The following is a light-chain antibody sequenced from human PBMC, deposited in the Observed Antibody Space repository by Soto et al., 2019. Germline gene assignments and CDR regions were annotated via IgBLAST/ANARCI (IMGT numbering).Light chain of an antibody. J-gene: IGKJ4*01. CDR2: AAS. Sequence: DILMTPSPSAMSASVGDRITITCRASQGISNYLVWFQQKQGKXVKXXIYAASSLQSGVPSRFSGSGSGTELTITISSLQPEDFATYYCLQYNSFPPTFGGGTKVDIK. CDR1: QGISNY. CDR3: LQYNSFPPT. V-gene: IGKV1-17*03.